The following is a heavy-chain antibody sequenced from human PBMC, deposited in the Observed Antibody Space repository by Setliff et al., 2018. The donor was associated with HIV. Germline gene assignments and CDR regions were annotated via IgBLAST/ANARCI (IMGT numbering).Heavy chain of an antibody. J-gene: IGHJ4*01. D-gene: IGHD2-8*01. CDR2: MTPLTAST. CDR1: GYTFVHFD. V-gene: IGHV1-8*02. Sequence: ASVKVSCKTSGYTFVHFDIDWVRHATGQGLEWIGWMTPLTASTGYSRKFQGRVTLTRDLSTGTAYMELNSIISNDTAVYYCARAPARANGVFDFWGQGSLVTVS. CDR3: ARAPARANGVFDF.